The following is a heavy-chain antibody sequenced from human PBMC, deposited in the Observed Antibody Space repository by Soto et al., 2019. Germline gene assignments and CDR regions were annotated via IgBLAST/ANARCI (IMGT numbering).Heavy chain of an antibody. D-gene: IGHD1-7*01. CDR3: AGVITGTLIYYYYFGMDA. V-gene: IGHV1-69*13. J-gene: IGHJ6*02. CDR1: GGTFSSYA. Sequence: SVKVSCKASGGTFSSYASSWVRQAPGQGLEWMGGIIPIFGTANYAQKFQGRVTLTADESTSTAYLELSSLRSEDTAVYYCAGVITGTLIYYYYFGMDAWGQGTTPPVSS. CDR2: IIPIFGTA.